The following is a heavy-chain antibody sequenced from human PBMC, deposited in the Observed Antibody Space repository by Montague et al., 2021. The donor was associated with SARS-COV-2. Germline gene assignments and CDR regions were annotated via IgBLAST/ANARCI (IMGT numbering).Heavy chain of an antibody. Sequence: SLRLSCAASGFTFSSYGMHWVRQAPGKGLEWVAVISHDGSNRYYADSVKGRFTISRDNSKNTLYLQMNSLRAEDTAVYYCAKELVPWTGSPYYYYYYGMDVWGQGTTVTVSS. J-gene: IGHJ6*02. CDR1: GFTFSSYG. V-gene: IGHV3-30*18. D-gene: IGHD3/OR15-3a*01. CDR3: AKELVPWTGSPYYYYYYGMDV. CDR2: ISHDGSNR.